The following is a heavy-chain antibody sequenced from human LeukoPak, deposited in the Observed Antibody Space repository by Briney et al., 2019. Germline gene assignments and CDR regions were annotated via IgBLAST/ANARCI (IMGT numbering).Heavy chain of an antibody. Sequence: PGGSLRLSCAASGFTLSSYWMSWVRQAPGKGLEWVANIKQDGSEKYYVDSVKGRFTISRDNAKNSLYLQMNSLRAEDTAVYYCARLVGATRSDAFDIWGQGTMVTVSS. CDR1: GFTLSSYW. CDR2: IKQDGSEK. D-gene: IGHD1-26*01. J-gene: IGHJ3*02. V-gene: IGHV3-7*01. CDR3: ARLVGATRSDAFDI.